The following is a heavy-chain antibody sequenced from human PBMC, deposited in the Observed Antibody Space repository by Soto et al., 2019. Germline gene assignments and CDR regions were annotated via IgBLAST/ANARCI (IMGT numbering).Heavy chain of an antibody. CDR1: GGSISSGGYS. CDR3: ARDFEGSLGAGP. V-gene: IGHV4-31*11. J-gene: IGHJ4*02. CDR2: IYYSGST. D-gene: IGHD3-9*01. Sequence: SETLSLTCAVSGGSISSGGYSWSWIRQPPGKGLEWIGYIYYSGSTYYNPSLKSRVTISVDTSKNQFSLKLSSVTAADTAVYYCARDFEGSLGAGPGGQGTQVTVSS.